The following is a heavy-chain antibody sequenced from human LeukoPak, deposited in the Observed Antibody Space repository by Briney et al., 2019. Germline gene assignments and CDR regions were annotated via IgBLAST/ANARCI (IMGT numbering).Heavy chain of an antibody. Sequence: ASVKVSCKASGYTFTGYYMHWVRQAPGQGLEWMGWINPNSGGTNYAQKFQGRVTMTRDTSISTAYMELSRLRSDDTAVYYCARSGYYDFWSGYYNWFDPWGQGTLVTVSS. J-gene: IGHJ5*02. CDR2: INPNSGGT. CDR1: GYTFTGYY. CDR3: ARSGYYDFWSGYYNWFDP. D-gene: IGHD3-3*01. V-gene: IGHV1-2*02.